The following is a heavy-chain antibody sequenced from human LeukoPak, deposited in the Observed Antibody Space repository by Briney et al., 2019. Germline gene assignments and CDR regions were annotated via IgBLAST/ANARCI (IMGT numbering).Heavy chain of an antibody. CDR3: ARAGDGGNSNPEFDY. V-gene: IGHV1-18*01. Sequence: ASVKVSCKASGYTFTSYGISWVRQAPGQGLEWMGWISAYNGNTNYAQKLQGRVTMTTDTSTSTAYMELRSLRSDDTAVYYCARAGDGGNSNPEFDYWGQGTLVTVSS. D-gene: IGHD4-23*01. CDR2: ISAYNGNT. J-gene: IGHJ4*02. CDR1: GYTFTSYG.